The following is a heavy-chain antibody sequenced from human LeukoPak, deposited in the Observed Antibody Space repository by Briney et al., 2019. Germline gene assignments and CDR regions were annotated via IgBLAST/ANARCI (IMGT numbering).Heavy chain of an antibody. CDR1: GGSFSGYY. J-gene: IGHJ4*02. CDR3: AGPYSSGWYYLDY. D-gene: IGHD6-19*01. Sequence: PSETLSLTCAVYGGSFSGYYWSWIRQPPGKGLEWIGEINHSGSTNYNPSLKSRVTISVDTPKNQFSLKLSSVTAADTAVYYRAGPYSSGWYYLDYWGQGTLVTVSS. CDR2: INHSGST. V-gene: IGHV4-34*01.